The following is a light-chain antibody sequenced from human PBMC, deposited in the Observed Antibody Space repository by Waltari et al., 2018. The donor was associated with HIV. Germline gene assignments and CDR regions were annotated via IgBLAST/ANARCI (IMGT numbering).Light chain of an antibody. CDR2: DDR. Sequence: SYDLTQPPSVSVAPGQTARITCGGNNLGSKSVHWYQLRPGQAPWLVVYDDRDRPSGIPERFSGSNSGDTATLTVGWAEAGDEADYYCQVWDSNSAFFGSGTKVTVL. CDR1: NLGSKS. V-gene: IGLV3-21*02. J-gene: IGLJ1*01. CDR3: QVWDSNSAF.